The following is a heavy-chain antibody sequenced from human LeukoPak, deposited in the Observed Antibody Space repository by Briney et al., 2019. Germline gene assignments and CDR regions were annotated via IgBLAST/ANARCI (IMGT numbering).Heavy chain of an antibody. D-gene: IGHD1-1*01. CDR3: ARDRLSVSPGQRMNWFDP. J-gene: IGHJ5*02. CDR1: GGTFSSYA. CDR2: IIPIFGTA. Sequence: SVKVSCKASGGTFSSYAISWVRQAPGQGLEWMGGIIPIFGTANYAQKFQGRVTITTDESTSTAYMELSSLRSEDTAVYYCARDRLSVSPGQRMNWFDPWGQGTLVTVSS. V-gene: IGHV1-69*05.